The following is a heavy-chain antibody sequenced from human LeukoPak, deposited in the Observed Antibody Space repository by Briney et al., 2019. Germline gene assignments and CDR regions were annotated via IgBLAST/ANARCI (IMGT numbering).Heavy chain of an antibody. D-gene: IGHD4-11*01. CDR1: GFTFNSNE. Sequence: PGGPLRLACAACGFTFNSNEMNWVRQAPGKGLEWVSFISSSSNYIYYADSVKGRFTISRDNAKNSLLLQINSLRAEDTAVYYCARGTPTTRDFDYWGQGTLVTVSS. CDR3: ARGTPTTRDFDY. J-gene: IGHJ4*02. V-gene: IGHV3-21*01. CDR2: ISSSSNYI.